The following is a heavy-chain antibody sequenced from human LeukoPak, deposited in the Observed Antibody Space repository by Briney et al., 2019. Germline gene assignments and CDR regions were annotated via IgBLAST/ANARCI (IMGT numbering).Heavy chain of an antibody. CDR1: GYTLTSYY. CDR3: ASSGADCPPAWCHAFDI. Sequence: ASEKVPCQASGYTLTSYYMHWVQPAPGQGLEWVGRINPSGWSTSYAQKFQGRVTMTRDTSTSTVYMELSSLRSEDTAVYDCASSGADCPPAWCHAFDIWGQGTMVTVSS. D-gene: IGHD2-21*02. V-gene: IGHV1-46*01. J-gene: IGHJ3*02. CDR2: INPSGWST.